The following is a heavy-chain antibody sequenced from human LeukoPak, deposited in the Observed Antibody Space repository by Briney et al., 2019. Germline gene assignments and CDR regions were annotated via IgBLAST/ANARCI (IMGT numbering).Heavy chain of an antibody. J-gene: IGHJ4*02. D-gene: IGHD3-22*01. CDR2: IYSGGST. Sequence: GGSLRLSCAASGFTFRSYTMNWVRQAPGKGLEWVSVIYSGGSTYYADSVKGRFTISRDNSKNTLYLQMNSLRAEDTAVYYCASTYYYDSSGYYYPYDYWGQGTLVTVSS. CDR3: ASTYYYDSSGYYYPYDY. CDR1: GFTFRSYT. V-gene: IGHV3-53*01.